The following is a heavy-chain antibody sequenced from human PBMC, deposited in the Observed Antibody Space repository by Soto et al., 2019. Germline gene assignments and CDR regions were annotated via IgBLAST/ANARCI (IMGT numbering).Heavy chain of an antibody. CDR2: IYWDDDK. V-gene: IGHV2-5*02. D-gene: IGHD2-15*01. J-gene: IGHJ4*02. CDR1: GVSLSTSGEG. CDR3: AHRQRTVVVGAPFDL. Sequence: QITLRESGPTLVQPTQTLTLTCTLSGVSLSTSGEGVGWIRQPPGKALGWLALIYWDDDKRFSPSLKSRLAITRDMSKNQVVMTMTDMAPEDTAIYYCAHRQRTVVVGAPFDLWGQGSQVTVSS.